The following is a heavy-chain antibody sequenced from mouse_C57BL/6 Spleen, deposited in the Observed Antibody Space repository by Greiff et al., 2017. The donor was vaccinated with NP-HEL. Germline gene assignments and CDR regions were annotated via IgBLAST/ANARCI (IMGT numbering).Heavy chain of an antibody. V-gene: IGHV14-2*01. J-gene: IGHJ4*01. D-gene: IGHD1-1*01. CDR2: IDPEDGET. Sequence: EVQLKESGAELVKPGASVKLSCTASGFNIKDYYMHWVKQRTEQGLEWIGRIDPEDGETKYAPKFQGKATITADTSSNTAYLQLSSLTSEDTAVYYCAPLHYYGSSSYAMDYWGQGTSVTVSS. CDR1: GFNIKDYY. CDR3: APLHYYGSSSYAMDY.